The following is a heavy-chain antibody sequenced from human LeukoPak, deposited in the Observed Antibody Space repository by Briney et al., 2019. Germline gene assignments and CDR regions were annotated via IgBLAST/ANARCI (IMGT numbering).Heavy chain of an antibody. CDR1: GGTFSSYA. Sequence: ASVKVSCKASGGTFSSYAISWVRQAPGQGLEWMGGIIPIFGTANYAQKFLGRVTITTDESTSTAYMELSSLRSEDTAVYYCARGDGYYYDSSGYNDYWGQGTLVTVSS. V-gene: IGHV1-69*05. CDR3: ARGDGYYYDSSGYNDY. CDR2: IIPIFGTA. J-gene: IGHJ4*02. D-gene: IGHD3-22*01.